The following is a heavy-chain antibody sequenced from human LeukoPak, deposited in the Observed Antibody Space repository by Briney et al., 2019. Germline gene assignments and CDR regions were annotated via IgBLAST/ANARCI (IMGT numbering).Heavy chain of an antibody. J-gene: IGHJ4*02. D-gene: IGHD2-21*01. V-gene: IGHV1-18*01. CDR3: ARIITGAYCGGDCYTVDY. CDR2: ISAYNGNT. CDR1: GYTFTSYG. Sequence: ASVKLSCKASGYTFTSYGISWVRQAPGQGLEWMGWISAYNGNTNYAQKLQGRVTMTTDTSTSTAYMELRSLRSDDTAVYYCARIITGAYCGGDCYTVDYWGQGTLVTVSS.